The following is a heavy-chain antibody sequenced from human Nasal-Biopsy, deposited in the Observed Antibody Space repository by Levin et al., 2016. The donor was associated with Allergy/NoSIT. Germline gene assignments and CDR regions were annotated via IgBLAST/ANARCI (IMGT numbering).Heavy chain of an antibody. CDR1: GGSVSDYY. CDR2: VYYSGSS. V-gene: IGHV4-59*02. CDR3: ASTRWQLDRFEY. Sequence: SETLSLTCAVSGGSVSDYYWSWIRQPPGKGLEWIGYVYYSGSSDYNPSFKSRATISADSSKNQFSLDLTSMTAADAAVYYCASTRWQLDRFEYWGQGALVTVSS. J-gene: IGHJ4*02. D-gene: IGHD6-6*01.